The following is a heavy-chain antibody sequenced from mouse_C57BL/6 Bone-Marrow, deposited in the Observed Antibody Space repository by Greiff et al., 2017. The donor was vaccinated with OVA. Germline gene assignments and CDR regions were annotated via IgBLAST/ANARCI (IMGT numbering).Heavy chain of an antibody. CDR3: ARGYGYLHYFDY. D-gene: IGHD2-2*01. CDR1: GFTFSSYA. J-gene: IGHJ2*01. V-gene: IGHV5-4*03. CDR2: ISDGGSYT. Sequence: EVKLMESGGGLVKPGGSLKLSCAASGFTFSSYAMSWVRQTPEKRLEWVATISDGGSYTYYPDNVKGRFTISRDNAKNNLYLQMSHLKSEDTAMYYCARGYGYLHYFDYWGQGTTLTVSS.